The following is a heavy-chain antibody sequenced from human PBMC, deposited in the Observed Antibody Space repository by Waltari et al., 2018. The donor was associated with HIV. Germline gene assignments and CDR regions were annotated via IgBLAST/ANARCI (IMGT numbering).Heavy chain of an antibody. D-gene: IGHD5-12*01. CDR1: GFTFSDYG. Sequence: QVKLVESGGGVVQPGRSLRLSCAASGFTFSDYGMHWVRQAPGKGMEWEAIIWNDGSKKYYAESVKGRFTISRDNSKNTLSLQMDSLRVEDTAIYYCVRGTYSGYDNYFDYWGQGTLVTVSS. J-gene: IGHJ4*02. CDR2: IWNDGSKK. CDR3: VRGTYSGYDNYFDY. V-gene: IGHV3-33*01.